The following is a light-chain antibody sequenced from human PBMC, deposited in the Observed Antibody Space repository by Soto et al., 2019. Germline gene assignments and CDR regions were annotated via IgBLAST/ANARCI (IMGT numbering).Light chain of an antibody. Sequence: ILMTPSPSSLSAFVGDRITITCRASQSISSYLAWYQQKPGQAPRLLIYDASNRATGIPARFSGSGSGIDFTLTISSLQPEDFATYYCLQDYNYPRTFGQGTKVDI. CDR3: LQDYNYPRT. CDR2: DAS. J-gene: IGKJ1*01. CDR1: QSISSY. V-gene: IGKV1-6*01.